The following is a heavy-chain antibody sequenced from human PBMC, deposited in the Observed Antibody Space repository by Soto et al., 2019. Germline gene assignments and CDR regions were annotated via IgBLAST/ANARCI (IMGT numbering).Heavy chain of an antibody. CDR2: IYPGDSDT. D-gene: IGHD3-22*01. J-gene: IGHJ6*02. CDR3: ARNPDYYDSSGTLGYGMDV. V-gene: IGHV5-51*01. CDR1: GYSFTSYW. Sequence: GESLKISCKGSGYSFTSYWIGWVRQMPGKGLECMGIIYPGDSDTRYSPSFQGQVTISADKSISTAYLQWSSLKASDTAMYYCARNPDYYDSSGTLGYGMDVLGQGTTVTVSS.